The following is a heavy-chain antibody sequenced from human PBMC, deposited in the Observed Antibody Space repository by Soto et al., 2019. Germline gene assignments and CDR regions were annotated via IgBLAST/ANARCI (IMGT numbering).Heavy chain of an antibody. Sequence: QVHLQQWGTGLLKPSETLSLTCAVYGGSLTDYWWTWIRQTPGKGLEWIGEINHIGASNHNPSLKSRVTISLDTSQNQFSLKLTSVTVADTAVYYCARDFGAGAHFDHWGQGSLVTVSS. D-gene: IGHD4-17*01. V-gene: IGHV4-34*01. J-gene: IGHJ4*02. CDR2: INHIGAS. CDR3: ARDFGAGAHFDH. CDR1: GGSLTDYW.